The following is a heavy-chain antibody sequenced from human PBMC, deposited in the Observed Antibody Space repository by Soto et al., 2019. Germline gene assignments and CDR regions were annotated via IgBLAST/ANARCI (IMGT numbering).Heavy chain of an antibody. V-gene: IGHV3-21*01. CDR1: GFTFSSYS. CDR3: ARTTLEYSSRQDWFDP. J-gene: IGHJ5*02. CDR2: ISSSSSYI. Sequence: GGSLRLSCAASGFTFSSYSMNWVRQAPGKGLEWVSSISSSSSYIYYADSVKGRFTISRDNAKNSLYLQMNSLRAEDTAVYYCARTTLEYSSRQDWFDPWGQGTLVTVSS. D-gene: IGHD6-6*01.